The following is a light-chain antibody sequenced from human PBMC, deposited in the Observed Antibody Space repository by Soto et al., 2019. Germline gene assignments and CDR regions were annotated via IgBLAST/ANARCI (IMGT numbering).Light chain of an antibody. CDR1: QDISVS. J-gene: IGKJ5*01. CDR3: QKFNTAPLT. CDR2: SAS. V-gene: IGKV1-27*01. Sequence: DIQMTQSPSSLSASVGDRVTITCRASQDISVSLAWYQQKPGKVPNLLIYSASPLQSGIPSRFSGSGSGTDFTLTISSLQPEDVATYYFQKFNTAPLTFVQGTRLAIQ.